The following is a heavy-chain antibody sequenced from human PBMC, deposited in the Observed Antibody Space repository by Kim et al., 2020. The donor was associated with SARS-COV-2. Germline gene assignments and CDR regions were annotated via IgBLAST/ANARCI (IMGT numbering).Heavy chain of an antibody. Sequence: GGSLRLSCVGSGFTFSDFYMSWIRQAPGKGLEWLAYISSSGSDIYYADSVKGRFTMSRDNAKNSLYLQMNSLRVEDTAVYYCVSEGSTWIWGQGSLVTVSP. V-gene: IGHV3-11*01. J-gene: IGHJ4*02. CDR2: ISSSGSDI. D-gene: IGHD6-6*01. CDR1: GFTFSDFY. CDR3: VSEGSTWI.